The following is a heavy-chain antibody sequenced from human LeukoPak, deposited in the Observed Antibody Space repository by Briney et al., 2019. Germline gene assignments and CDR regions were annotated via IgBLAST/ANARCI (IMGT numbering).Heavy chain of an antibody. Sequence: SETLSLTCTVSGGSISSYYWSWIRQPPGKGLEWIGYIYYSGSTNYNPSLKSRVTISGDTSKNQFSLKLSSVTAADTAVYYCARGVVIAPQTFDYWGQGILVTVSS. CDR2: IYYSGST. V-gene: IGHV4-59*01. D-gene: IGHD2-21*01. CDR3: ARGVVIAPQTFDY. J-gene: IGHJ4*02. CDR1: GGSISSYY.